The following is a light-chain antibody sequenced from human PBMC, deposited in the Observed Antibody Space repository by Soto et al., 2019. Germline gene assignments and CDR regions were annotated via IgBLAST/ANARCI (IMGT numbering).Light chain of an antibody. Sequence: DVQLIQSPSTLSASIGDRVTITCRVSQPIRDWVAWYQQKPGKAPKLLIYDANSSDSGVPSRFSGSGSETEFTLTISSLQPGDFATYYCQQYDSYSNTFGHGTRVEL. J-gene: IGKJ1*01. CDR1: QPIRDW. CDR2: DAN. CDR3: QQYDSYSNT. V-gene: IGKV1-5*01.